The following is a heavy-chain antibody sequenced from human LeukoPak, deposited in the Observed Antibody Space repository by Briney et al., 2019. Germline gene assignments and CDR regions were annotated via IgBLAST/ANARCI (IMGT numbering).Heavy chain of an antibody. J-gene: IGHJ3*02. CDR2: IQRDGSEK. CDR1: GFTLRTYW. V-gene: IGHV3-7*01. D-gene: IGHD6-13*01. Sequence: PGGSLRLSCAASGFTLRTYWMSWVRQAPGKGLEWVASIQRDGSEKYYVDSVKGRFTVSRDNAKNSLYLQMNSLRAEDTAVYHCVREASGGTKGVSGTFDIWGQGTLVTVSS. CDR3: VREASGGTKGVSGTFDI.